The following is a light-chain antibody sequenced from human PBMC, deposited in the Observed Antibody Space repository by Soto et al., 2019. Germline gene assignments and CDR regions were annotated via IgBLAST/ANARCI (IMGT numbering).Light chain of an antibody. CDR1: QSISSW. CDR2: AAS. Sequence: DVQMTQSPSTLSASVGDRVTITCRASQSISSWLAWYQQKPGKAPKLLIYAASSLQSGAQSRFSGSGSGTDFTVTIRSLQPEDFATYYCQQSYSMPRTFGGGTKVDIK. J-gene: IGKJ4*01. V-gene: IGKV1-39*01. CDR3: QQSYSMPRT.